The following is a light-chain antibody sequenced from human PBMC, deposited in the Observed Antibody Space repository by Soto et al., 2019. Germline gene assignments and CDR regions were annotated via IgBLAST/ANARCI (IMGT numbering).Light chain of an antibody. V-gene: IGKV1-12*01. Sequence: EIQLTQSPSSLSASVGDSVTITCRASEDIRRWLGWYQQKPGEAPKLLIFAASSLQSGVPSRFSGSGFGTHFTLTITDLQPEDFATYYCQQANKFPPWTFGQGTKVEVK. CDR3: QQANKFPPWT. CDR1: EDIRRW. J-gene: IGKJ1*01. CDR2: AAS.